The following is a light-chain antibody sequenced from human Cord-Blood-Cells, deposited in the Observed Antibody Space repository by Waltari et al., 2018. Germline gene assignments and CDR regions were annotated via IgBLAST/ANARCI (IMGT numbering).Light chain of an antibody. Sequence: SSELTQDPAVSVALGQTVRITCQGDSLRSYYASWYQQKPGQAPVLVIYGKNNRPSGIPDRFPGSSSGNTASLTITGASGEDGADYYCNPRDSSGYHWVFGGGTKLTVL. J-gene: IGLJ3*02. V-gene: IGLV3-19*01. CDR1: SLRSYY. CDR3: NPRDSSGYHWV. CDR2: GKN.